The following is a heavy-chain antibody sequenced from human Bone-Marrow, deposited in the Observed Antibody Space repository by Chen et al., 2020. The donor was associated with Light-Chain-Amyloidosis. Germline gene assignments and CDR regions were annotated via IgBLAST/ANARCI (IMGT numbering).Heavy chain of an antibody. CDR1: GFSFSNYD. CDR2: SSTPGTTM. Sequence: EVQLVESGGGLVQPGGSLRHSCVASGFSFSNYDMNWVRQALGQGLCWVSYSSTPGTTMYYADVARGRFSISRENAKNSLYLQMNSLRAEATAVYYCARERWVSRHFPGAVDLWGQGTVVTVSS. CDR3: ARERWVSRHFPGAVDL. J-gene: IGHJ3*01. V-gene: IGHV3-48*03. D-gene: IGHD6-13*01.